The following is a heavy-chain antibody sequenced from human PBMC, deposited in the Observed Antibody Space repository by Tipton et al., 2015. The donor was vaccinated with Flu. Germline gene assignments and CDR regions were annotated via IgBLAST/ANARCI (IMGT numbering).Heavy chain of an antibody. CDR3: ARSLYDTTGYFLFHS. CDR1: GGSFSGYY. J-gene: IGHJ4*02. V-gene: IGHV4-59*10. CDR2: IFSSGKS. Sequence: TLSLTCAVQGGSFSGYYWSWIRQPPGKGLEWIGRIFSSGKSNYNPSLRSRVTMSIDTSKSQFSLKLSSVTAADTAIYYCARSLYDTTGYFLFHSWGQGTLVTVSS. D-gene: IGHD3-22*01.